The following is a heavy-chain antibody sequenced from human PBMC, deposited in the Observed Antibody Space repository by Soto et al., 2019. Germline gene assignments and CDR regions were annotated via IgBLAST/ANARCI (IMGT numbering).Heavy chain of an antibody. Sequence: PSETLSLTCAVSGGSISSGGYSWSWIRQPPGKGLEWIGYIYHSGSTYYNPSLKSRVTISVDRSKNQFSLKLSSVTAADTAVYYCISLTSIVAAGRVYEGPHYWGQGTLVTVSS. CDR3: ISLTSIVAAGRVYEGPHY. CDR1: GGSISSGGYS. J-gene: IGHJ4*02. CDR2: IYHSGST. D-gene: IGHD6-13*01. V-gene: IGHV4-30-2*01.